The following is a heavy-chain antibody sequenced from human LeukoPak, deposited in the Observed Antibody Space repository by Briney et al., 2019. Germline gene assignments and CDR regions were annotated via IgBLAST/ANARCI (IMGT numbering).Heavy chain of an antibody. CDR3: ANDALGADAFDI. CDR2: ISWNSGSI. D-gene: IGHD3-16*01. Sequence: GRSLRLSCAASGFTFDDYAMHWVRQAPGKGLEWVSGISWNSGSIGYADSVKGRFTISRDNAKNSLYLRMNSLRAEDTALYYCANDALGADAFDIWGQGTMVTVSS. J-gene: IGHJ3*02. V-gene: IGHV3-9*01. CDR1: GFTFDDYA.